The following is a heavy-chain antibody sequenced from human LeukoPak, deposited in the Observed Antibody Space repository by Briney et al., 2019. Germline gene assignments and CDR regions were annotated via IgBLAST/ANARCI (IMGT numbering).Heavy chain of an antibody. CDR2: IYSGGST. CDR1: GFTVSSNY. CDR3: ARDLHPTYYYDSSQLNAFDI. D-gene: IGHD3-22*01. Sequence: TGGSLRLSCAASGFTVSSNYMSWVRQAPGKGREWVSVIYSGGSTYYADSVKGRFTISRDNSKNTLYLQMNSLRAEDTAVYYCARDLHPTYYYDSSQLNAFDIWGQGTMVTVSS. J-gene: IGHJ3*02. V-gene: IGHV3-66*01.